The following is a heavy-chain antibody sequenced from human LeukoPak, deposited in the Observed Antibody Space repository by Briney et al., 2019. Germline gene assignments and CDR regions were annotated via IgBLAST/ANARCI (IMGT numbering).Heavy chain of an antibody. J-gene: IGHJ4*02. D-gene: IGHD2-15*01. CDR2: MNPNSGNT. CDR3: ARGYCSGGSCYLYYFDY. CDR1: GYTFTSYD. V-gene: IGHV1-8*01. Sequence: ASVKVSCKASGYTFTSYDINWLRQATGQGLEWIGWMNPNSGNTGYAQKFQGRVTMTRNTSISTAYMELSSLRSEDTAVYYCARGYCSGGSCYLYYFDYWGQGTLVTVSS.